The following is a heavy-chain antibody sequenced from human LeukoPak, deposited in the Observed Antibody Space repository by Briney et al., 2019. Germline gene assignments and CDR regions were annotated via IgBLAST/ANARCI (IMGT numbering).Heavy chain of an antibody. D-gene: IGHD5-18*01. CDR2: ISSSGSTI. J-gene: IGHJ4*02. V-gene: IGHV3-48*03. CDR3: ARDGLYSYGPGDKYFDY. CDR1: GVTFSSYE. Sequence: PGGSLRLSCAASGVTFSSYEMNWVRQAPGKGVEWGSYISSSGSTIYYADSVKGRFTISRDNAKNSLYLQMNRLRAEDTAVYYCARDGLYSYGPGDKYFDYWGQGTLVTVPS.